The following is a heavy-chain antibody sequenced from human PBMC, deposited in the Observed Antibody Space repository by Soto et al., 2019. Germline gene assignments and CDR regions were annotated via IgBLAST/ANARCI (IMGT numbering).Heavy chain of an antibody. Sequence: EVQLLESGGGLVQPGGSLRLSCAASGFTVSDYDMGWVRQAPGKGLEWVSLIRGDGGATYHADSVEGRLTISRDTSENTVYLQMNSLRAEDTVLYYCAKDRRGGEYPAFDLWGQGTMVTVSS. V-gene: IGHV3-23*01. CDR2: IRGDGGAT. J-gene: IGHJ3*01. CDR1: GFTVSDYD. CDR3: AKDRRGGEYPAFDL. D-gene: IGHD2-21*01.